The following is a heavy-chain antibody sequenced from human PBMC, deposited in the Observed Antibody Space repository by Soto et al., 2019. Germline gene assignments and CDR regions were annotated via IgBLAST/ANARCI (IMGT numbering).Heavy chain of an antibody. CDR1: GGSISSYY. D-gene: IGHD3-22*01. V-gene: IGHV4-59*01. J-gene: IGHJ4*02. CDR2: IYYSGST. CDR3: ARVSYYYDSSGYYAFDY. Sequence: SETLSLTCTVSGGSISSYYWSWIRQPPGKGLEWIGYIYYSGSTNYNPSLKGRVTISVDTSKNQFSLKLSSVTAADTAVYYCARVSYYYDSSGYYAFDYWGQGTLVTVSS.